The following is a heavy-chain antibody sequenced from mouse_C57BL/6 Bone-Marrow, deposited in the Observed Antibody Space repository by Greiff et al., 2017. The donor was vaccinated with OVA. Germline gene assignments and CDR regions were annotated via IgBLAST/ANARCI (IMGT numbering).Heavy chain of an antibody. D-gene: IGHD2-1*01. CDR2: INPNNGGT. CDR1: GYTFTDYN. V-gene: IGHV1-18*01. J-gene: IGHJ1*03. Sequence: DVKLQESGPELVKPGASVKIPCKASGYTFTDYNMDWVKQSHGKSLEWIGDINPNNGGTIYNQKFKGKATLTVDKSSSTAYMELRSLTSEDTAVYYCARRHADYGNWNWYFDVWGTGTTVTVSS. CDR3: ARRHADYGNWNWYFDV.